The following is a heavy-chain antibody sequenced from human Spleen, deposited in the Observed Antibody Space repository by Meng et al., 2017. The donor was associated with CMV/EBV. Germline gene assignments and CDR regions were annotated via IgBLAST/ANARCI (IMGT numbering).Heavy chain of an antibody. J-gene: IGHJ5*02. V-gene: IGHV3-74*01. CDR1: GFTFSSYW. CDR2: INSDGSST. Sequence: GGSLRLSCAASGFTFSSYWMHWVRQAPGKGLVWVSRINSDGSSTSYADSVKGRFIISRDNAKNTLYLQMNSLRAEDTAVYYCAREDIVVVPAAYTNWFDPWGQGTLVTVSS. CDR3: AREDIVVVPAAYTNWFDP. D-gene: IGHD2-2*01.